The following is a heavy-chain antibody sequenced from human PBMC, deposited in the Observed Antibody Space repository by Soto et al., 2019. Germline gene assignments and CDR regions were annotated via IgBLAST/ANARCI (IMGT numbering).Heavy chain of an antibody. Sequence: GASVKVSCKASGDTFIKYDINWVRQATGQGLEWMGWMNPSNGNAGYAQNFRGRVTMTSNTSITTAYMELSGLRYEDTAVYYCARRKERSGPNSTDLWGQGPLLTVS. CDR2: MNPSNGNA. CDR3: ARRKERSGPNSTDL. CDR1: GDTFIKYD. J-gene: IGHJ4*02. D-gene: IGHD1-1*01. V-gene: IGHV1-8*01.